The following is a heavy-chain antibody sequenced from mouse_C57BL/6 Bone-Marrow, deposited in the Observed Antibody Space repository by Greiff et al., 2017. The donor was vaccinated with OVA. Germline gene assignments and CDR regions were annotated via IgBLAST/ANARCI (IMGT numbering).Heavy chain of an antibody. CDR3: ARTERLLRFFDY. Sequence: QVQLQQSGAELVRPGASVKMSCKASGYTFTSYNMHWVKQTPRQGLEWIGAIYPGNGDTSYNQKFKGKATLTVDKSSSTAYMQLSSLTAEDSAVYVCARTERLLRFFDYWGQGTTLTVSS. CDR1: GYTFTSYN. V-gene: IGHV1-12*01. CDR2: IYPGNGDT. J-gene: IGHJ2*01. D-gene: IGHD1-1*01.